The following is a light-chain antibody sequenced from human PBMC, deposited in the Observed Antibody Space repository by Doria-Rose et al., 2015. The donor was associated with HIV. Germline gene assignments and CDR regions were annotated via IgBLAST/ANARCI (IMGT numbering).Light chain of an antibody. Sequence: MTQSPLSLPVTPGQPASISCRSSQSLLHTIGYNYLDWYLQKPEQSPQLLIYLGSNRASGVPDRFSGSGSGTDFTLKISRVEAEDVGVYYCMQALQTPYTLGQGTKLEIK. CDR2: LGS. CDR1: QSLLHTIGYNY. V-gene: IGKV2-28*01. J-gene: IGKJ2*01. CDR3: MQALQTPYT.